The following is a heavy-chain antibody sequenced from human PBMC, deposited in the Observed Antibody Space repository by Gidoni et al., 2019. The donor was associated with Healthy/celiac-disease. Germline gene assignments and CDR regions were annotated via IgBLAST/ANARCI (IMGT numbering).Heavy chain of an antibody. V-gene: IGHV3-9*01. J-gene: IGHJ4*02. Sequence: EVQLVESAGGLVQPGRSLRPSCAASGVTFDDYAMHWVRQAPGKGLEWVSGISWNSGSIGYADSVKGRFTISRDNAKNSLYLQMNSLRAEDTALYYCAKDPCSGGSCYSFDYWGQGTLVTVSS. CDR1: GVTFDDYA. CDR2: ISWNSGSI. CDR3: AKDPCSGGSCYSFDY. D-gene: IGHD2-15*01.